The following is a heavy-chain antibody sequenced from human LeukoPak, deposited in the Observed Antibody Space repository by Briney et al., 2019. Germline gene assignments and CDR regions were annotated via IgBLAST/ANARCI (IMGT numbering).Heavy chain of an antibody. D-gene: IGHD3-9*01. J-gene: IGHJ4*02. Sequence: GGSLRLSCAASGFTFSSYWMSWVRQAPGKGLEWVANIKQDGSEKYYVDSVKGRFTISRDNAKNSLYLQMNNLRAEDTAVYYCARKGFDWLIYYFDYWGQGTLVTVSS. CDR1: GFTFSSYW. CDR2: IKQDGSEK. V-gene: IGHV3-7*01. CDR3: ARKGFDWLIYYFDY.